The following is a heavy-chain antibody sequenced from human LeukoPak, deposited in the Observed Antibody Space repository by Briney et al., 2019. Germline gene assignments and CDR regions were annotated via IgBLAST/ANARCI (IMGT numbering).Heavy chain of an antibody. CDR1: GFTFNSFA. CDR2: ISGSDGTS. V-gene: IGHV3-23*01. CDR3: AKSLGVGGYTRYKGFDQ. Sequence: GGSLRLSCAASGFTFNSFAMNWVRQAPGKGLEWVSSISGSDGTSHYADLVKGRFTISRDNSKNTLYLQINSLRAEDTAAYYCAKSLGVGGYTRYKGFDQWGQGTLVVVSS. J-gene: IGHJ4*02. D-gene: IGHD3-16*02.